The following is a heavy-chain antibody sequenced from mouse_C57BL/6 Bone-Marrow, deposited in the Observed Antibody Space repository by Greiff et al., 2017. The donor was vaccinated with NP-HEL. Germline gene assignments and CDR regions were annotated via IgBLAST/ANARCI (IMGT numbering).Heavy chain of an antibody. V-gene: IGHV5-17*01. Sequence: EVHLVESGGGLVKPGGSLKLSCAASGFTFSDYGMHWVRQAPEKGLEWVAYISSGSSTIYYADTVKGRFTISRDTAKNTLLLQMTSLRSEDTAMYYCARREDYGRGAMDYWGQGTSVTVSS. CDR2: ISSGSSTI. D-gene: IGHD1-1*01. CDR3: ARREDYGRGAMDY. CDR1: GFTFSDYG. J-gene: IGHJ4*01.